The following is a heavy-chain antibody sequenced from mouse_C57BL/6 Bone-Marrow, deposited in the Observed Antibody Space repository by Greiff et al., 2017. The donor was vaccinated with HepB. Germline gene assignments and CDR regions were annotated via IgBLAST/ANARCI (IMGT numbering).Heavy chain of an antibody. Sequence: QVQLQQPGAELVKPGASVKMSCKASGYTFTSYWITWVKQRPGQGLEWIGDIYPGSGSTNYNEKFKSKATLTVDTTSSTAYMQLSSLTSEDSAVYYCARGGTTVVAHFDYWGRGTTLTVSS. CDR2: IYPGSGST. CDR3: ARGGTTVVAHFDY. D-gene: IGHD1-1*01. V-gene: IGHV1-55*01. CDR1: GYTFTSYW. J-gene: IGHJ2*01.